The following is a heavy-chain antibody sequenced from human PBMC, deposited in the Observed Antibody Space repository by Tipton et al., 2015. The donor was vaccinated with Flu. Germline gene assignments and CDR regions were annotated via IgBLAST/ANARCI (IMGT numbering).Heavy chain of an antibody. J-gene: IGHJ4*02. Sequence: TLSLTCTVSDYSIGSDYYWGWIRQAPGKGLEWIGNIYHTGSTYYNPSLRGRVTILVDRSKNQFSLKLSSVTAADTAVYYCARHTGDSVRGVIDYWGQGTLVTVSS. CDR1: DYSIGSDYY. CDR3: ARHTGDSVRGVIDY. D-gene: IGHD3-10*02. CDR2: IYHTGST. V-gene: IGHV4-38-2*02.